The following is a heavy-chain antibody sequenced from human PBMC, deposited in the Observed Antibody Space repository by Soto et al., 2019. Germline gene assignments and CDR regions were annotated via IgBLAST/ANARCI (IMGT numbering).Heavy chain of an antibody. V-gene: IGHV1-69*01. CDR2: IIPIFGSR. D-gene: IGHD3-16*01. Sequence: HVQLVQSGAEVRKPGSSVKVSCKASRDAFSKYAFNWVRQAPGQGLDWMGWIIPIFGSRNYAEKFQGRVTITADESTSTAYMELRGLRFEDTAVYYCARGETYLGVWGQGTTVAVSS. J-gene: IGHJ6*02. CDR1: RDAFSKYA. CDR3: ARGETYLGV.